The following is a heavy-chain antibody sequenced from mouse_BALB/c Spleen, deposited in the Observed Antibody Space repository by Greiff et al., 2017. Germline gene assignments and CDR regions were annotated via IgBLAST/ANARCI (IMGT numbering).Heavy chain of an antibody. Sequence: EVKLQESGPGLVKPSQSLSLTCTVTGYSITSDYAWNWIRQFPGNKLEWMGYISYSGSTSYNPSLKSRISITRDTSKNQFFLQLNSVTTEDTATYYCARSGDGYYYYFDYWGQGTTLTVSS. D-gene: IGHD2-3*01. CDR3: ARSGDGYYYYFDY. J-gene: IGHJ2*01. CDR2: ISYSGST. V-gene: IGHV3-2*02. CDR1: GYSITSDYA.